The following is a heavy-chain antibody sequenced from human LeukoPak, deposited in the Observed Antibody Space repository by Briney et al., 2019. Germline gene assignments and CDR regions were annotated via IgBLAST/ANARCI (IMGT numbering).Heavy chain of an antibody. Sequence: GGSLRLSCAASGFTFSSYAMSWVRQAPGKGLEWVSAISGSGGSTYYADSVKGRFTISRDNSKNTLYLQMNSLRAEDTAVYYCAKDPLYDFWSGSLYYFDYWGQGTLVTVSS. V-gene: IGHV3-23*01. J-gene: IGHJ4*02. CDR1: GFTFSSYA. D-gene: IGHD3-3*01. CDR3: AKDPLYDFWSGSLYYFDY. CDR2: ISGSGGST.